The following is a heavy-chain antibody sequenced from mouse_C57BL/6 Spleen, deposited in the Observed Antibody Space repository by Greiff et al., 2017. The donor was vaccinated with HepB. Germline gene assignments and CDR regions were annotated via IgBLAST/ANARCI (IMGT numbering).Heavy chain of an antibody. CDR3: ARSGGHYYAMDY. V-gene: IGHV1-80*01. J-gene: IGHJ4*01. CDR1: GYAFSSYW. CDR2: IYPGDGDT. D-gene: IGHD3-1*01. Sequence: QVQLKESGAELVKPGASVKISCKASGYAFSSYWMNWVKQRPGKGLEWIGQIYPGDGDTNYNGKFKGKATLTADKSSSTAYMQLSSLTSEDSAVYFCARSGGHYYAMDYWGQGTSVTVSS.